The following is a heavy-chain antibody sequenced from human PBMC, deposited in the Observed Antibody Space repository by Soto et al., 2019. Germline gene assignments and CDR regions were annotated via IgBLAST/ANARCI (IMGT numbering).Heavy chain of an antibody. CDR1: GGTFSSYT. CDR2: IIPILGIA. J-gene: IGHJ5*02. D-gene: IGHD2-2*03. CDR3: ARDRGLLDIVVVPAATGDQNWFDP. Sequence: ASVKVSCKASGGTFSSYTISWVRQAPGQGLEWMGRIIPILGIANYAQKFQGRVTITADKSTSTAYMELSSLRSEDTAVYYCARDRGLLDIVVVPAATGDQNWFDPWGQGTLVTVSS. V-gene: IGHV1-69*04.